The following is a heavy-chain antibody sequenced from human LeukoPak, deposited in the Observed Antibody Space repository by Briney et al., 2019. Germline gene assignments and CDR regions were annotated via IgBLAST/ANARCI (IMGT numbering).Heavy chain of an antibody. CDR1: GGSISSGGYY. J-gene: IGHJ6*03. CDR3: AREPQYYDILTGYHPGGYYYMDD. Sequence: SETLSLTCTVSGGSISSGGYYWSWIRQHPGKGLEWIGYIYYSGSTYYNPSLKSRVTISVDTSKNQFSLKLSSVTAADTAVYYCAREPQYYDILTGYHPGGYYYMDDWVKGTTVTVSS. D-gene: IGHD3-9*01. V-gene: IGHV4-31*03. CDR2: IYYSGST.